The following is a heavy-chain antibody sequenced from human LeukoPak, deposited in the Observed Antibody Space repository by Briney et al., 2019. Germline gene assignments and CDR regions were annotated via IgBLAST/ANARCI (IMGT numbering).Heavy chain of an antibody. CDR1: GFTFSSYV. V-gene: IGHV3-30*04. J-gene: IGHJ6*03. D-gene: IGHD1-26*01. CDR3: AKDGDTMSGTYYYDMDV. Sequence: GGSLRLSCAASGFTFSSYVMHWVRQAPGKGLEWVAIISYDGSNEYYADSVKGRFTISRDNSKNTLYLQMSSLRGEDTAVYYCAKDGDTMSGTYYYDMDVWGKGTTVTIS. CDR2: ISYDGSNE.